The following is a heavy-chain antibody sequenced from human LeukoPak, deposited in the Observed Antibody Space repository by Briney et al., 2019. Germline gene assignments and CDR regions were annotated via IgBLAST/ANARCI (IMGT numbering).Heavy chain of an antibody. D-gene: IGHD5-18*01. CDR3: ARGTGYSYGPAFDY. CDR2: IKPNGGGT. V-gene: IGHV1-2*02. J-gene: IGHJ4*01. CDR1: GYTFIGYY. Sequence: ASVKVSCKASGYTFIGYYIHWVRQAPGQGLEWMGWIKPNGGGTNYAQKFQGRVTMTRDMSISTAFMELSRLPSDDPAVYYCARGTGYSYGPAFDYWGQGTLVAVSS.